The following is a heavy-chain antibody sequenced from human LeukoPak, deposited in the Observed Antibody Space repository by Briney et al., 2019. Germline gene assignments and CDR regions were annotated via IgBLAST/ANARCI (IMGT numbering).Heavy chain of an antibody. CDR1: GGTFSSYA. Sequence: GASVKVSCKASGGTFSSYAISWVRQAPGQGLEWMGRIIPILGIANYAQKLQGRVTITADKSTSTAYMELSSLRSEDTAVYYCARDAFYDCSSTSCSSGFDYWGQGTLVTVSS. D-gene: IGHD2-2*01. J-gene: IGHJ4*02. V-gene: IGHV1-69*04. CDR3: ARDAFYDCSSTSCSSGFDY. CDR2: IIPILGIA.